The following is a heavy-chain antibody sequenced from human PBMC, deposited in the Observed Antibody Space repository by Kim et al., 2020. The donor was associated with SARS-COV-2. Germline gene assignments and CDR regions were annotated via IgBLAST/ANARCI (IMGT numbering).Heavy chain of an antibody. V-gene: IGHV3-21*01. J-gene: IGHJ6*02. Sequence: GGSLRLSCAASGFTFSSYSMNWVRQAPGKGLEWVSSISSSSSYIYYADSVKGQFTISRDNAKNSLYLQMNSLRAEDTAVYYCARGTSGSYYYGMDVWGQGTTVTVSS. CDR3: ARGTSGSYYYGMDV. D-gene: IGHD3-22*01. CDR1: GFTFSSYS. CDR2: ISSSSSYI.